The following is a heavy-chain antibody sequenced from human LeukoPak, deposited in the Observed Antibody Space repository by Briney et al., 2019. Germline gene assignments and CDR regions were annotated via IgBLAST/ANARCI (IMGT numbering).Heavy chain of an antibody. CDR2: IYYSGST. J-gene: IGHJ4*02. CDR1: GGSISSYY. Sequence: NSSETLSLTCTVSGGSISSYYWSWIRQPPGKGLEWIGYIYYSGSTNYNPSLKSRVTISVDTSKNQFSLKLSSVTAADTAVYYCARQRELTIFGVVWSYYDYWGQGTLVAVSS. CDR3: ARQRELTIFGVVWSYYDY. D-gene: IGHD3-3*01. V-gene: IGHV4-59*08.